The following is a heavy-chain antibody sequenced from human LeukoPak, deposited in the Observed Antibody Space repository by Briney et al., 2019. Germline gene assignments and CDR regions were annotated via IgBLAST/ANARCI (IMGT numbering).Heavy chain of an antibody. J-gene: IGHJ4*02. CDR1: GYSTSSGYY. Sequence: PSETLSLTCTVSGYSTSSGYYWAWIRQPPGKGLKWIGGIYHSGSTYYNPSLKSRVTISVDTSKKQFSLKLSSVTAGDTAVYYCARAHRWVGSSYSGGRGTLVTVSS. CDR3: ARAHRWVGSSYS. D-gene: IGHD3-10*01. CDR2: IYHSGST. V-gene: IGHV4-38-2*02.